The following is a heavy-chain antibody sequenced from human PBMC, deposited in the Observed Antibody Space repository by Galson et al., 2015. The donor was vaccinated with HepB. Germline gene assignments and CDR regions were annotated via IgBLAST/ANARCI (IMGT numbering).Heavy chain of an antibody. J-gene: IGHJ4*02. Sequence: SLRLSCAASGFTFSNAWMSWVRQAPGKGLEWVGRIKSKTDGGTTDYAAPVKGRFTISRDDSKNTLYLQMNSLKTEDTAVYYCTTDLLGATDFDYWGQGTLVTVSS. D-gene: IGHD1-26*01. CDR2: IKSKTDGGTT. CDR1: GFTFSNAW. V-gene: IGHV3-15*01. CDR3: TTDLLGATDFDY.